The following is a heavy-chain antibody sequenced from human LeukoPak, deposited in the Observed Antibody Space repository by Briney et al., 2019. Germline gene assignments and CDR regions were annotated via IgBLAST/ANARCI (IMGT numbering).Heavy chain of an antibody. D-gene: IGHD3-10*01. Sequence: GGSLRFSCVASGFSFTTHAKGWVRQAPEKGLEWVSHISGSGGSTKYSGSVKGRFTISRDNSKNTLYLQINSLGADDTAVYYCAKDQDPHSYGSGSYAPFDYWGQGTLVTVSS. CDR2: ISGSGGST. CDR1: GFSFTTHA. V-gene: IGHV3-23*01. J-gene: IGHJ4*02. CDR3: AKDQDPHSYGSGSYAPFDY.